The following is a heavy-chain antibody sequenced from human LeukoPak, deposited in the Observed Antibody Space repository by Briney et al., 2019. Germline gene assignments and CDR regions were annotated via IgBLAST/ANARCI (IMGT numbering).Heavy chain of an antibody. D-gene: IGHD3-22*01. Sequence: GAPLRLSCGACGFIFSSYSMKWLRQAPGKGVEWVSLLSGSGATTYYADSVQGRFTSSRDNSKNTLYLHMNSLRAEDTAVYYCAKGYYYDNSGESYFDYWGQGTLVTVSS. CDR2: LSGSGATT. J-gene: IGHJ4*02. CDR3: AKGYYYDNSGESYFDY. V-gene: IGHV3-23*01. CDR1: GFIFSSYS.